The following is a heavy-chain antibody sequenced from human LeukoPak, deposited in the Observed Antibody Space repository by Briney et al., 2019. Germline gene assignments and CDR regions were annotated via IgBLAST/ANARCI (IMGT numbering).Heavy chain of an antibody. D-gene: IGHD4-17*01. J-gene: IGHJ4*02. CDR3: ARALDGHGDYLY. CDR2: IRYDGSNK. CDR1: GFTFSSYG. Sequence: PGGSLRLSCTASGFTFSSYGMHWVRQAPGKGLEWVAFIRYDGSNKYYADSVKGRFTISRDNSKNTLYLQMNSLRVEDTAVYYCARALDGHGDYLYWGQGTLVTVSS. V-gene: IGHV3-30*02.